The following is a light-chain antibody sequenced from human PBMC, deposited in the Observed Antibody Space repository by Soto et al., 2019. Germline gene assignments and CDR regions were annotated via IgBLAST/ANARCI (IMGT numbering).Light chain of an antibody. CDR1: QSVSSN. J-gene: IGKJ1*01. CDR2: GAS. Sequence: EIVMTQSKATLSVSPGERATLSCRASQSVSSNLAWYQQKPGQAPRLLIYGASSRATGIPDRFSGSGSGTDFTLTISRLEPEDFAVYYCQQYGSSSWTFGQGTKVDI. V-gene: IGKV3-20*01. CDR3: QQYGSSSWT.